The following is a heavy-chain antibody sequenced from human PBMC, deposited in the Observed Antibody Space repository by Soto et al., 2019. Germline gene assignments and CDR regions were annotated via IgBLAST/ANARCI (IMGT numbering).Heavy chain of an antibody. Sequence: VGSLRLSCVASGFTFNKYAMTWVRQAPVKGLEWVPSISGSSSTTYYADSVKGRFTISRDNSKNTVYLHMNSLRTEDTAVYYCAPTRYDYGDDAVGYWGQGTLVTVSS. CDR3: APTRYDYGDDAVGY. D-gene: IGHD4-17*01. CDR1: GFTFNKYA. V-gene: IGHV3-23*01. CDR2: ISGSSSTT. J-gene: IGHJ4*01.